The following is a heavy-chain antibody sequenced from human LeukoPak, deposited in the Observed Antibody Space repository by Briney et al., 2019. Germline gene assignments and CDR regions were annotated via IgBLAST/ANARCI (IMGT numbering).Heavy chain of an antibody. J-gene: IGHJ5*02. CDR2: MHHSGST. V-gene: IGHV4-59*08. CDR3: ARHAAVEGSSGWSPLWWFDP. CDR1: GGSIRSYY. Sequence: LETLSLTCTVSGGSIRSYYWSWIRQPPGKGLEWIGYMHHSGSTKHNPYLKSRVTISVDTSKSQFPLKLSSVTAADTAVYYCARHAAVEGSSGWSPLWWFDPWGQGTLVTVSS. D-gene: IGHD6-19*01.